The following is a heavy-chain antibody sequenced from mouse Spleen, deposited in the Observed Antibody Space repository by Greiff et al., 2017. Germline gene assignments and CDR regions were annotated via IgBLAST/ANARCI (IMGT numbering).Heavy chain of an antibody. CDR3: ASNGFAWFAY. D-gene: IGHD2-2*01. Sequence: VQLQQSGPELVKPGASVKISCKASGYSFTGYYMNWVKQSPEKSLEWIGEINPSTGGTTYNQKFKAKATLTVDKSSSTAYMQLKSLTSEDSAVYYCASNGFAWFAYWGQGTLVTVSA. CDR2: INPSTGGT. V-gene: IGHV1-42*01. J-gene: IGHJ3*01. CDR1: GYSFTGYY.